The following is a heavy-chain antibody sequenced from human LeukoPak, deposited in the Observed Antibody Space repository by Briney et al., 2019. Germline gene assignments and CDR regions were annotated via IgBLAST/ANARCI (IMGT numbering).Heavy chain of an antibody. D-gene: IGHD6-13*01. V-gene: IGHV3-23*01. J-gene: IGHJ4*02. CDR1: GFTFSSYG. Sequence: GGSLRLSCAASGFTFSSYGMSWVRQAPGKGLEWVSTISGSGGSTYYADSVKGRFTISRDNSKNTLYLQMNSLRTEDTAVYYCAREPTYTSSWYSTCDYWGQGTLVTVSS. CDR3: AREPTYTSSWYSTCDY. CDR2: ISGSGGST.